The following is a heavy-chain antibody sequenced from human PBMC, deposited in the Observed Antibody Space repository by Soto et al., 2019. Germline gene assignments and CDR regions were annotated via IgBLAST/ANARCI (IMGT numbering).Heavy chain of an antibody. CDR3: ASSPRAGGVLLWFGDYYGMDV. V-gene: IGHV1-24*01. Sequence: QVQLVQSGAEVKKPGASVKVSCKVSGYTLTELSMHWVRQAPGKGHEWMGGFDPEDGETIYAQKFQGRVTMTEDTSKDTAYMELSSLRSEDTAVYYFASSPRAGGVLLWFGDYYGMDVWGQGTTVTVSS. D-gene: IGHD3-10*01. CDR2: FDPEDGET. CDR1: GYTLTELS. J-gene: IGHJ6*02.